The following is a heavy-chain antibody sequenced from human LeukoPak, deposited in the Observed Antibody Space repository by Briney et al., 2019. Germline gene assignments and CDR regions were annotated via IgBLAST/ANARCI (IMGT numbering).Heavy chain of an antibody. CDR1: GYTFTGYY. Sequence: ASVKVSCKASGYTFTGYYMHWVRQAPRQGLEWMGWINPNSGDTNYAQKFQGRVTMTRDTSISTAYMELGRLRSDDTAVYYCARDRSRYFDYWGQGTLVTVSS. CDR3: ARDRSRYFDY. V-gene: IGHV1-2*02. J-gene: IGHJ4*02. CDR2: INPNSGDT.